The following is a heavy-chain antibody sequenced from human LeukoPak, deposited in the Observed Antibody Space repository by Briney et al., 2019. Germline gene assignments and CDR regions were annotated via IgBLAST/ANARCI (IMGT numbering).Heavy chain of an antibody. Sequence: GESLKISCKGSGDSFTSYWIGWVRQMPGKGLEWMGFIYPGDSGTRYSASFQGQVTISAEKSISTAYLQWSSLKATDTAMYYCAAGEGNLFDYWGQGTLVTVSS. V-gene: IGHV5-51*01. CDR1: GDSFTSYW. CDR3: AAGEGNLFDY. J-gene: IGHJ4*02. CDR2: IYPGDSGT. D-gene: IGHD3-10*01.